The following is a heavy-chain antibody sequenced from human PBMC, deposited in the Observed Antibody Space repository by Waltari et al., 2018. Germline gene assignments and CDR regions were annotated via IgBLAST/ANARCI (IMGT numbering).Heavy chain of an antibody. Sequence: QLQLQESGPGLVKPSETLSLTCTVSGGSISSSSYYWGWIRQPPGKGLEWVGSIYYSGINYYHPSLKSRVTISVDTSKNQFSLKLSSVTAADTAVYYCARHQAGNVDYWGQGTLVTVSS. J-gene: IGHJ4*02. CDR3: ARHQAGNVDY. V-gene: IGHV4-39*01. CDR1: GGSISSSSYY. CDR2: IYYSGIN. D-gene: IGHD6-19*01.